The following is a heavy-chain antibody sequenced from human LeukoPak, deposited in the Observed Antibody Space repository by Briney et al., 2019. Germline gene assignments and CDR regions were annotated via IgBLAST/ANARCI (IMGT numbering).Heavy chain of an antibody. Sequence: GRSLRLSCAASGFTFSSYGMHWVRQAPGKGLEWVAVIWYDGSNQYYADSVKGRFTISRDNSKNTMYLQMDSLRDEDTAVYYCAREIRDTGWYVDYWGQGTLVTVSS. V-gene: IGHV3-33*01. CDR3: AREIRDTGWYVDY. J-gene: IGHJ4*02. CDR1: GFTFSSYG. D-gene: IGHD6-19*01. CDR2: IWYDGSNQ.